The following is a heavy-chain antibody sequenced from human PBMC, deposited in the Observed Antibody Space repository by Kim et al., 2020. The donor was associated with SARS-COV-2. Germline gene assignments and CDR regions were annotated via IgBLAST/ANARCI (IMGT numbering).Heavy chain of an antibody. V-gene: IGHV3-48*02. CDR3: ARDVFSPFDI. Sequence: GGSLRLSCAASGFTFSTYSMNWVRQAPGKGLEWLSYISTGGSTMYYADSVKGRFTISRDNAKNSLYLQMNSLRDEDTAVYYCARDVFSPFDIWGQGTMVTVSS. CDR2: ISTGGSTM. CDR1: GFTFSTYS. J-gene: IGHJ3*02.